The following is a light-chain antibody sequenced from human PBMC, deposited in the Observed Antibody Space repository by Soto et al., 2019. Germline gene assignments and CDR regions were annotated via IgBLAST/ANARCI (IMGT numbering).Light chain of an antibody. CDR3: SSYTSSSTLYV. CDR2: DVS. Sequence: QSALTQPASVSGSPGQSSTISCTGTSSDVGGYNYVSWYQQHPGKAPKLMIYDVSNRPSGVSNRFSGSKSGNTASLTISGLPDEDEADYYCSSYTSSSTLYVFGTGTKLTVL. V-gene: IGLV2-14*01. CDR1: SSDVGGYNY. J-gene: IGLJ1*01.